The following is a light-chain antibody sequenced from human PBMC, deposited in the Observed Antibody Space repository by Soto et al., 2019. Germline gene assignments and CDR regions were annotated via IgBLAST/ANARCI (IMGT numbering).Light chain of an antibody. CDR3: CSYAGTSTIDV. CDR2: EDT. V-gene: IGLV2-23*01. Sequence: QSVLTQPASVSGSPGQSITISCTGTNSNVGGYSLVSWYQQHPGEAPKLIIYEDTKRPSGISNRFSASKSGNTASLTISGLQAEDEADYHCCSYAGTSTIDVFGTGTKVTVL. J-gene: IGLJ1*01. CDR1: NSNVGGYSL.